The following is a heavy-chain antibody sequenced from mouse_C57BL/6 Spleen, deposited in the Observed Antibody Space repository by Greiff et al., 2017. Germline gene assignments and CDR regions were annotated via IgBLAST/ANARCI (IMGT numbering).Heavy chain of an antibody. V-gene: IGHV1-39*01. Sequence: EVQLPQSGPELVKPGASVKISCKASGYSFTDYNMNWVKQSNGKSLEWIGVINPNYGTTIYTQKFKGKATLTVDQSSITAYMQLNSLTSADSAVYYCARGSSNRGAYWGQGTTLTVSA. CDR1: GYSFTDYN. J-gene: IGHJ2*01. CDR3: ARGSSNRGAY. CDR2: INPNYGTT. D-gene: IGHD2-5*01.